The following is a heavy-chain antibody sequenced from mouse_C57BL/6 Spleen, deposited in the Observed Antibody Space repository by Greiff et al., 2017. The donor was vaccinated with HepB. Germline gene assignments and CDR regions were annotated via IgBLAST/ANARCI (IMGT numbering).Heavy chain of an antibody. V-gene: IGHV5-17*01. CDR3: AMPYYSNPHYYAMDY. Sequence: EVKVVESGGGLVKPGGSLKLSCAASGFTFSDYGMHWVRQAPEKGLEWVAYISSGSSTIYYADTVKGRFTISRDNAKNTLFLQMTSLRSEDTAMYYCAMPYYSNPHYYAMDYWGQGTSVTVSS. CDR1: GFTFSDYG. CDR2: ISSGSSTI. D-gene: IGHD2-5*01. J-gene: IGHJ4*01.